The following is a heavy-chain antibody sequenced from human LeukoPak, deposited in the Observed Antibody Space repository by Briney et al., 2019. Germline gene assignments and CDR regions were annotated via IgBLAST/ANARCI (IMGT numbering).Heavy chain of an antibody. Sequence: GGSLRLSCAASGFIFTSYWMSWVRQAPGQGLEWVANIKYDGSETYYVDSVKGRFTISRDNTKNSLYFQMNSLRAEDTAVYYCARVKYSYGFWDYWGQGTLVTVSP. CDR1: GFIFTSYW. J-gene: IGHJ4*02. CDR3: ARVKYSYGFWDY. D-gene: IGHD5-18*01. CDR2: IKYDGSET. V-gene: IGHV3-7*01.